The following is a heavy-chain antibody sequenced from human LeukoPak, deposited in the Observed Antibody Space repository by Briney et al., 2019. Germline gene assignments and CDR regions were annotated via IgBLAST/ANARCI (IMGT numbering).Heavy chain of an antibody. CDR2: IIPIFGTA. V-gene: IGHV1-69*13. J-gene: IGHJ4*02. CDR3: ARGGSSSYYPDY. CDR1: GGTFSSYA. D-gene: IGHD3-22*01. Sequence: SVKVSCKASGGTFSSYAISWVRQAPGQGLEWMGGIIPIFGTANYAQKFQGRVTITADESTSTAYMELSSLRSDDTAVYYCARGGSSSYYPDYWGQGTLVTVSS.